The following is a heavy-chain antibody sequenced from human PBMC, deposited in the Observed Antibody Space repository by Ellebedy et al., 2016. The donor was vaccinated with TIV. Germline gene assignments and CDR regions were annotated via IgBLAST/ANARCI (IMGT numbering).Heavy chain of an antibody. V-gene: IGHV3-7*01. CDR2: IKEDGSEK. D-gene: IGHD2-15*01. J-gene: IGHJ4*02. CDR1: GFTFSSYW. CDR3: MAHSDFDC. Sequence: GESLKISCAASGFTFSSYWMSWVRQAPGKGLEWVANIKEDGSEKNYVDSVKGRFTISRDNAQKSLDLQMSSLRAEDTAVYYSMAHSDFDCWGQGTLVIVSS.